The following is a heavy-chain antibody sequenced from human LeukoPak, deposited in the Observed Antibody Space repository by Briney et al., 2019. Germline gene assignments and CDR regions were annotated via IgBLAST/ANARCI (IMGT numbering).Heavy chain of an antibody. CDR1: GYTFTGYY. CDR2: INPNSGGT. CDR3: ARVGDYGGNLEYYFDY. Sequence: ASVTVSCTASGYTFTGYYMHWVRQAPGQGLEWMGWINPNSGGTNYAQKFQGRVTMTRDTSISTAYMELSRLRSDDTAVYYCARVGDYGGNLEYYFDYWGQGTLVTVSS. J-gene: IGHJ4*02. V-gene: IGHV1-2*02. D-gene: IGHD4-23*01.